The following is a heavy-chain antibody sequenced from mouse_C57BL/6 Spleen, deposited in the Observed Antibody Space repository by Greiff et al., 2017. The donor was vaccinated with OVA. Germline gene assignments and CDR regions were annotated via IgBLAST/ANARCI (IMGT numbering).Heavy chain of an antibody. CDR3: GRGRDYVPAWFAD. Sequence: EVQLQQSGPELVKPGASVKISCKASGYSFTDYNMNWVKQSNGKSLEWIGVINPNYGTTSYNQKFKGKATLTVDQSSSTAYMQLNSLTSEDSAVDYRGRGRDYVPAWFADRGQGTLVTVSA. J-gene: IGHJ3*01. CDR2: INPNYGTT. V-gene: IGHV1-39*01. CDR1: GYSFTDYN. D-gene: IGHD2-4*01.